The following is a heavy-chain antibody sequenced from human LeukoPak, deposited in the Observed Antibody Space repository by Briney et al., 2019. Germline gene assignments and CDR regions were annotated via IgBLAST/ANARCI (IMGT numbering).Heavy chain of an antibody. J-gene: IGHJ6*03. CDR3: ARRGYYMDV. CDR2: ICTSGST. Sequence: SETLSLTCTVSGGSISTYCWSWIRQPAGKGLEWIGHICTSGSTNYNPSLKSRVTISVDTSKNQFSLKLSSVTAADTAVYYCARRGYYMDVWGKGITVTVSS. CDR1: GGSISTYC. V-gene: IGHV4-4*07.